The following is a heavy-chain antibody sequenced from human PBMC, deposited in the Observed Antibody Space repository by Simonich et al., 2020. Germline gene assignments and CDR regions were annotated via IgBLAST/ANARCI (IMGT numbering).Heavy chain of an antibody. CDR3: ARANERDY. V-gene: IGHV3-21*01. CDR1: GFTFSSYS. Sequence: EVQLVESGGGLVKPGGSLRLSCAASGFTFSSYSMNWVRQAPGDGLECGSSMSSSSSYIYYADSVKGRFTISRDNAKNSLYLQMNSLRAEDTAVYYCARANERDYWGQGTLVTVSS. D-gene: IGHD1-1*01. J-gene: IGHJ4*02. CDR2: MSSSSSYI.